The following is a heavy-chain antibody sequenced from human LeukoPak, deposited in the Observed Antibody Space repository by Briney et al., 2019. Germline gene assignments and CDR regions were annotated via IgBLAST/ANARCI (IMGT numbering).Heavy chain of an antibody. CDR1: GYXFTDYY. Sequence: ASVKVSCKAXGYXFTDYYMHWVRQAPGQGLEWMGWINPNSGGTNYAQKFQGRVTMTRDTSISTAYMELNRLRSDDTSVYYCARTRDPHDYWGQGTLVTVSS. CDR3: ARTRDPHDY. CDR2: INPNSGGT. J-gene: IGHJ4*02. V-gene: IGHV1-2*02.